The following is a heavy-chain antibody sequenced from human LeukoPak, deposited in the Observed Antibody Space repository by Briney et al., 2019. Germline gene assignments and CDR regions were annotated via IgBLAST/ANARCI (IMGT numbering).Heavy chain of an antibody. CDR1: GGTFSSYT. CDR3: AREGDYYDSSGFFDC. V-gene: IGHV1-69*04. D-gene: IGHD3-22*01. CDR2: IIPILGIA. Sequence: SVKVSCKASGGTFSSYTISWVRQAPGQGLEWMGRIIPILGIANYAQKFQGRVTITADKSTSTAYMELSSLRSEDTAVYYCAREGDYYDSSGFFDCWGQGTLVTVSS. J-gene: IGHJ4*02.